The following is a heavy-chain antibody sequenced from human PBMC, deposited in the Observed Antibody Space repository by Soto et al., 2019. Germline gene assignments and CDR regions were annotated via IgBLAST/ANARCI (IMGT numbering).Heavy chain of an antibody. Sequence: GGSLRLSCAASGFTFSNFGMHWVRQAPGKGLEWVAVILYDGSNKYYADSVKGRFTISRDNSKNTLYLQMNSLRAEDTAVYYCAKDLIAGTGAATSPNYYYYGMDVWGQGTTVTVS. CDR2: ILYDGSNK. CDR1: GFTFSNFG. CDR3: AKDLIAGTGAATSPNYYYYGMDV. J-gene: IGHJ6*02. D-gene: IGHD6-13*01. V-gene: IGHV3-30*18.